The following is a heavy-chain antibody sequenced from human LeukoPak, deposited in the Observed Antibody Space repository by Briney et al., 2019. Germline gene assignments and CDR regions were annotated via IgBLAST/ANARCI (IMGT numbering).Heavy chain of an antibody. V-gene: IGHV4-38-2*01. Sequence: SETLSLTCAVSGYSTSSGYYWVWIRQPPGKGLEWIGSIFHSGSTYYNPSLQSRVTISLDTSKNHFSLKLSSVTAADTALYYCARGDYYSNGWPFDYWGQGTLVTVSS. CDR3: ARGDYYSNGWPFDY. D-gene: IGHD6-19*01. CDR2: IFHSGST. J-gene: IGHJ4*02. CDR1: GYSTSSGYY.